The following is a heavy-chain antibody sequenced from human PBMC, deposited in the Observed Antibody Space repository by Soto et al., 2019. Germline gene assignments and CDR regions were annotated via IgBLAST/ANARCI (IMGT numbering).Heavy chain of an antibody. J-gene: IGHJ3*02. CDR3: AILTYYYDSSGYYPDGFDI. Sequence: ASVKVSCKVSGYTLTELSMHWVRQAPGKGLEWMGGFDPEDGETIYAQKFQGRVTMTEDTSTDTAYMELSSLRSEDTAVYYCAILTYYYDSSGYYPDGFDIWGQGTMVTVSS. CDR1: GYTLTELS. V-gene: IGHV1-24*01. D-gene: IGHD3-22*01. CDR2: FDPEDGET.